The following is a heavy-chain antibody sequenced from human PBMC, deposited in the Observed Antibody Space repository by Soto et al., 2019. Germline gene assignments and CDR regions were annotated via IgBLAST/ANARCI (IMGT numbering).Heavy chain of an antibody. Sequence: PGGSLRLSCAASGFTFSSYGMHWVRQAPGKGLEWVAVIWYDGSNKYYADSVKGRFTISRDNSKNTLYLQMNSLRAEDTAVYYCARVTYYYDSSGYSGPYYFDYWGQGTLVTVSS. D-gene: IGHD3-22*01. CDR1: GFTFSSYG. CDR3: ARVTYYYDSSGYSGPYYFDY. V-gene: IGHV3-33*01. CDR2: IWYDGSNK. J-gene: IGHJ4*02.